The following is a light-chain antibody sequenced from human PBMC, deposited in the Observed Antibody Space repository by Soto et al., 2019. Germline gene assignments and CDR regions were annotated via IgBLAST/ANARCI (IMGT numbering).Light chain of an antibody. J-gene: IGKJ5*01. CDR2: GAS. CDR1: QSVSSN. CDR3: QPYTNWPPWT. Sequence: EIVLTQSPATLSVSPGERATLSCGASQSVSSNLAWYQQKPGQAPRLLIYGASTRATGIPARFSGSGSGTEFTLTISSLQSEDFAVYFCQPYTNWPPWTFGQGTRLEIK. V-gene: IGKV3-15*01.